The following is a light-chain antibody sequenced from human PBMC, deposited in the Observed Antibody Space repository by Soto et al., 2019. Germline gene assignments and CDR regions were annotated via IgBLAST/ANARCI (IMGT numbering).Light chain of an antibody. CDR2: NAS. Sequence: EIVLTQSPGTLSVSPGERATLSCTASQSLRSNFLAWYQQKPGQAPRLLIYNASSRAAGIPDRFSGGGSGTDFTLTISRLEPEDFAVYYCQQFSSYPLTFGGGTKVDIK. CDR1: QSLRSNF. J-gene: IGKJ4*01. V-gene: IGKV3-20*01. CDR3: QQFSSYPLT.